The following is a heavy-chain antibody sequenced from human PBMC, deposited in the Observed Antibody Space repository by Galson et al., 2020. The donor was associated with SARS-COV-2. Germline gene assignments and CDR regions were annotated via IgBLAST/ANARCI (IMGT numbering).Heavy chain of an antibody. CDR2: IDPKSGGT. V-gene: IGHV1-2*06. CDR1: GYTFTTYY. CDR3: ARDRELLRNYYYYMDV. D-gene: IGHD1-7*01. Sequence: ASVKVSCKASGYTFTTYYIHWVRQAPGRGLEWMGRIDPKSGGTIYGQKFQGRVTMTRDTSITTVFLEVSRLTSDDTALYYCARDRELLRNYYYYMDVWGKGTTVTISS. J-gene: IGHJ6*03.